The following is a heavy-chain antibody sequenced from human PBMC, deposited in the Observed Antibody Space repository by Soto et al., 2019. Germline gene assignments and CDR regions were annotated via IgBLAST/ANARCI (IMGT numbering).Heavy chain of an antibody. Sequence: EVQLLESGGGLVQPGGSLRLSCAASGFTFFNYAMTWVRQAPGRGLEWVSSISTSGDNRDYADSVKGRFTISRDNSKKTQFLQMNSLRADDTAVYFWATPVGKEHCRGGSCYSGGDYWGQGTLVTVSS. V-gene: IGHV3-23*01. J-gene: IGHJ4*02. CDR2: ISTSGDNR. D-gene: IGHD2-15*01. CDR1: GFTFFNYA. CDR3: ATPVGKEHCRGGSCYSGGDY.